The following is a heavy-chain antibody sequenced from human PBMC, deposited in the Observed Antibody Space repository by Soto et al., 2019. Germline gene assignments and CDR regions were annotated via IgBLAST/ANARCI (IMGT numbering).Heavy chain of an antibody. Sequence: SETLSLTCAVYGGSFSGYYWSWIRQPPGKGLEWIGEINHSGSTNYNPSLKSRVTISVDTSKNQFSLKLSSVTAADTAVYYCARGRGYCSGGSYPLDNSLNAFDIWGQGTMVTVSS. CDR3: ARGRGYCSGGSYPLDNSLNAFDI. CDR2: INHSGST. CDR1: GGSFSGYY. V-gene: IGHV4-34*01. D-gene: IGHD2-15*01. J-gene: IGHJ3*02.